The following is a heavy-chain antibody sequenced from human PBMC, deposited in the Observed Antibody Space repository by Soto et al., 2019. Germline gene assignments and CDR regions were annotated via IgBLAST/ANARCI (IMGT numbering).Heavy chain of an antibody. CDR2: IKSKTDGGTT. Sequence: XVCLRLSCAACGFSFSNACMSWVRQAPGKGLEWVGRIKSKTDGGTTDYAAPVKGRFTISRDDSKNTLYLQMNSLKTEDTAVYYCTKGLIVLAFDIWGQGTMVTVSS. CDR3: TKGLIVLAFDI. J-gene: IGHJ3*02. D-gene: IGHD3-22*01. V-gene: IGHV3-15*01. CDR1: GFSFSNAC.